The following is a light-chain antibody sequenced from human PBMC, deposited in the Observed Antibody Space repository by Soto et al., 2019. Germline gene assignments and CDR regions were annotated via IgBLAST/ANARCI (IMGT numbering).Light chain of an antibody. Sequence: DIVMTQSPATLSVSPGERATLSCRASQSVSNNLAWYQQKPGQAPRLLIYGASTRATGVPDRFSGSGSGTEFTLTISSLQSEDYEVYYCQQYKNWPLTFGQGTKVEVK. CDR3: QQYKNWPLT. CDR2: GAS. CDR1: QSVSNN. J-gene: IGKJ1*01. V-gene: IGKV3-15*01.